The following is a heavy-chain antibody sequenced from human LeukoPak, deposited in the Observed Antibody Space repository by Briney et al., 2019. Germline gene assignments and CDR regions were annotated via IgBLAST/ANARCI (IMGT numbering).Heavy chain of an antibody. J-gene: IGHJ4*02. D-gene: IGHD4-23*01. CDR1: GGSYSGYY. Sequence: SETLSLTCAVYGGSYSGYYWRWMRQPPGKGVEWIGEINHSGSTNYNPSLKSRVTISVDTSKNQFSLKLSSVTAADTAVYYCASAPGTTVVAYDYWGQGTLVTVSS. CDR2: INHSGST. CDR3: ASAPGTTVVAYDY. V-gene: IGHV4-34*01.